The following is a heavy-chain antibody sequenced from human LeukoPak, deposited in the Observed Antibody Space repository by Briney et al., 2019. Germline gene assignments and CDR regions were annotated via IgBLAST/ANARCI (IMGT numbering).Heavy chain of an antibody. V-gene: IGHV3-7*01. Sequence: GGSLRLSCAASGFTFSRYWMSWVRQAPGKGLERVANIKQDGSEKYFVDSVRGRFTISRDNAKNSLYLQMNSLRAEDTAVYYCARVTMVQETYDYWGQGTLVTVSS. D-gene: IGHD3-10*01. CDR1: GFTFSRYW. CDR3: ARVTMVQETYDY. J-gene: IGHJ4*02. CDR2: IKQDGSEK.